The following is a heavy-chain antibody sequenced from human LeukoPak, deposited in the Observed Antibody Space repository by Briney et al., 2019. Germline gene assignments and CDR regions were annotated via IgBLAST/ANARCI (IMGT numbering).Heavy chain of an antibody. CDR1: GFTFNSYG. J-gene: IGHJ6*03. Sequence: GGSLRLSCAASGFTFNSYGMHWVRQAPDKGLEWVAFIRYDGSHKYYADSVKGRLTISRDNSKNTLYLQMSSLRAEDTAVYYCAKGSYYCSSSSCPQYYYYMDVWGKGTTVTVSS. V-gene: IGHV3-30*02. CDR2: IRYDGSHK. D-gene: IGHD2-2*01. CDR3: AKGSYYCSSSSCPQYYYYMDV.